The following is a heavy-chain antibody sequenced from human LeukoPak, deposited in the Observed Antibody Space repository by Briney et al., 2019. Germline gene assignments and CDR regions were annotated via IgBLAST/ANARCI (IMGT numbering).Heavy chain of an antibody. CDR3: ARGRGGYYYGSGTFASWFDS. Sequence: SETLSLTCTASGGSISSYYWSWIRQPPGKGLEWIGYIYYSGSTNYNPSLKSRVTISVDTSKNQFSVKLNSVTAADTAVYYCARGRGGYYYGSGTFASWFDSWGQGTLVTVSS. CDR2: IYYSGST. J-gene: IGHJ5*01. D-gene: IGHD3-10*01. CDR1: GGSISSYY. V-gene: IGHV4-59*12.